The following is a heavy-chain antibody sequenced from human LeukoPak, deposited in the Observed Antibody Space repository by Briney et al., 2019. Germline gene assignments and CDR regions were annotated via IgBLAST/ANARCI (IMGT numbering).Heavy chain of an antibody. CDR3: ARCRGCSSMTCYVDY. CDR1: VGSISPYF. J-gene: IGHJ4*02. V-gene: IGHV4-59*08. D-gene: IGHD2-2*01. CDR2: ISYSGRT. Sequence: SETLSLTCTVSVGSISPYFWSCIRQPPGKGLEWIGCISYSGRTNYNPSPQSRVTISPHTSKHQFSLKQTSVAAADTAVYYCARCRGCSSMTCYVDYWGEGTLVTVSS.